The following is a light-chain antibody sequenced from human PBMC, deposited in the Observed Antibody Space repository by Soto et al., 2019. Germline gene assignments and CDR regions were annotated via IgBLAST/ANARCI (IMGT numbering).Light chain of an antibody. CDR2: GAS. J-gene: IGKJ1*01. Sequence: EIVMTQSPATLSVSPGERATLSCRAGQSLSSNLAWYQQKPGQAPRLLMYGASTRATGIPARFSGSGSGTESTLTISSLQPEDFAVYYCQQYNNWPWTFGQGTKVEIK. CDR1: QSLSSN. V-gene: IGKV3-15*01. CDR3: QQYNNWPWT.